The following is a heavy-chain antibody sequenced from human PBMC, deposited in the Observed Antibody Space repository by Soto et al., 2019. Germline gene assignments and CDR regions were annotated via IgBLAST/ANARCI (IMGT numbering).Heavy chain of an antibody. CDR3: ARSQGSSTSLEIYYYYYYGMDV. J-gene: IGHJ6*02. CDR2: IIPISETT. CDR1: GGTFSSYV. D-gene: IGHD2-2*01. V-gene: IGHV1-69*01. Sequence: QVQLVQSGAEVKKPGSSVKVSCKASGGTFSSYVISWVRQAPGQGLEWMGGIIPISETTNYAQKFQGRVTITADEFTSTAYMELSSLRSEDTAVYYCARSQGSSTSLEIYYYYYYGMDVWDQGTTVTVSS.